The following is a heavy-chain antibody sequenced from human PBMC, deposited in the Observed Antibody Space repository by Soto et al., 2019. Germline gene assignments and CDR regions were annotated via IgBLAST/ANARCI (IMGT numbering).Heavy chain of an antibody. Sequence: ESGGGLVQPGGSLRLSCAASGFTFSSYAMSWVRQAPGKGLEWVSAISGSGGSTYYADSVKGRFTISRDNSKNTLYLQMNSLRAEDTAVYYCAKERCSSTSCYSLFDYWGQGTLVTVSS. CDR3: AKERCSSTSCYSLFDY. D-gene: IGHD2-2*02. V-gene: IGHV3-23*01. CDR1: GFTFSSYA. J-gene: IGHJ4*02. CDR2: ISGSGGST.